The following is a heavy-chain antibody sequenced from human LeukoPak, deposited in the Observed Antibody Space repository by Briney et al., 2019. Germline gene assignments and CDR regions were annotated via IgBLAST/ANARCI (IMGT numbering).Heavy chain of an antibody. V-gene: IGHV1-69*04. Sequence: SVKVSCKVSGYTLTELSMHWVRQAPGQGLEWMGRIIPILGIANYAQKFQGRVTITADKSTSTAYMELSSLRSEDTAVYYCARASSWEGFDYWGQGTLVTVSS. CDR1: GYTLTELS. CDR2: IIPILGIA. D-gene: IGHD2-2*01. CDR3: ARASSWEGFDY. J-gene: IGHJ4*02.